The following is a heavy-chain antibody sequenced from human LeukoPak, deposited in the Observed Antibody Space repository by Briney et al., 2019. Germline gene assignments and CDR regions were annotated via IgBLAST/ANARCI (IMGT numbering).Heavy chain of an antibody. CDR1: GVTFSTFA. Sequence: GGSLGLSCAASGVTFSTFAMIWVRQPPGKGLEWVSSIFPSGGEIHYADSVRGRFTISRDNSKSTLSLQMNSLRAEDTAIYYCATYRQVLLPFESWGQGTLVTVSS. CDR2: IFPSGGEI. V-gene: IGHV3-23*01. CDR3: ATYRQVLLPFES. J-gene: IGHJ4*02. D-gene: IGHD5-18*01.